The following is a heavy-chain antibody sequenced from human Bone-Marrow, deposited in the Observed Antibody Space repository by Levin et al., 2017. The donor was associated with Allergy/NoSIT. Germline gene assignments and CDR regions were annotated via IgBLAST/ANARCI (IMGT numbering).Heavy chain of an antibody. J-gene: IGHJ5*01. CDR3: ARVRNAGGRGWFDS. D-gene: IGHD2-8*02. CDR1: GDSISTGHYY. CDR2: AYYSGAT. Sequence: SETLSLTCTVSGDSISTGHYYWSWIRQPPGPGLEWIGHAYYSGATYYNPSLKSRVAISVDTSQNQFTLNLNSVTAADSAVYYCARVRNAGGRGWFDSWGQGTLVTVSS. V-gene: IGHV4-31*03.